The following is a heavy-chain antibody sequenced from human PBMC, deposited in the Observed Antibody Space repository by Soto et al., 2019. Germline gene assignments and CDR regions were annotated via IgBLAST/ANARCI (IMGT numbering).Heavy chain of an antibody. V-gene: IGHV4-59*01. Sequence: QVQLQESGPGLVKPSETLSLTCTVSGGSISSYYWSWIRQPPGKGLEWIGYIYYSGSTNYNPSLKSRVTISVDTSKNQFSLKLSSVTAADTAVCYCARGGGSPDYWGQGTLVTVSS. J-gene: IGHJ4*02. CDR2: IYYSGST. CDR3: ARGGGSPDY. D-gene: IGHD2-15*01. CDR1: GGSISSYY.